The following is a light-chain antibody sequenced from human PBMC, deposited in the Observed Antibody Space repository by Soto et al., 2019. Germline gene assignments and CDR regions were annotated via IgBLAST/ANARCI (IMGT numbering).Light chain of an antibody. Sequence: DIQMTQSPSTLSASVGDRVTITCRASQTISSWLAWYQQKPGKAPKLLIYDASNLESGVPSRFSGSGSGTEFTLTISSLQPDDFATYYCQQYNSFSPWTFDQGTKVEI. CDR2: DAS. J-gene: IGKJ1*01. CDR3: QQYNSFSPWT. V-gene: IGKV1-5*01. CDR1: QTISSW.